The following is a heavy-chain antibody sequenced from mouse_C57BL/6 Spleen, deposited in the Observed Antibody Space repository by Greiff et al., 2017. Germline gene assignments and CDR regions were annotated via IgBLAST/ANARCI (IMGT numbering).Heavy chain of an antibody. V-gene: IGHV1-82*01. CDR2: IYPGDGDT. D-gene: IGHD2-14*01. Sequence: VQLQQSGPELVKPGASVKISCKASGYAFSSSWMNWVKQRPGKGLEWIGRIYPGDGDTNYNGKFKGKATLTADKSSSTTDMQLSSLTSEDSAVYFYESWSTTERGDYFDYWGQGTTLTVSS. J-gene: IGHJ2*01. CDR3: ESWSTTERGDYFDY. CDR1: GYAFSSSW.